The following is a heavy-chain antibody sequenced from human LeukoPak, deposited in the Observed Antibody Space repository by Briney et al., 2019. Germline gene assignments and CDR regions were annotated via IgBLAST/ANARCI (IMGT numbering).Heavy chain of an antibody. CDR1: GYTFTSYG. CDR3: ARDEYYDILTPIYYYGMDV. CDR2: ISAYNGNT. V-gene: IGHV1-18*01. J-gene: IGHJ6*02. D-gene: IGHD3-9*01. Sequence: ASVKVSCKASGYTFTSYGISWVRQAPGQGLEWMGRISAYNGNTNYAQKLQGRVTMTTDTSTSTAYMELRSLRSDDTAVYYCARDEYYDILTPIYYYGMDVWGQGTTVTVSS.